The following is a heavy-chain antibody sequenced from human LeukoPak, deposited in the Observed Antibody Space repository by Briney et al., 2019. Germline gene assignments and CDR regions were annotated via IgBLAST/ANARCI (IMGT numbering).Heavy chain of an antibody. CDR3: ARVMGNYASDY. V-gene: IGHV3-11*04. J-gene: IGHJ4*02. CDR2: ISSSGDTM. D-gene: IGHD1-7*01. CDR1: GFSFSDYY. Sequence: GGSLRLSCAASGFSFSDYYMSWIRQAPGKGLEWVSYISSSGDTMFYSDSVKGRFTISRDNGKKSLSLEINSLRAEDAAIYYCARVMGNYASDYWGQGALVTVSS.